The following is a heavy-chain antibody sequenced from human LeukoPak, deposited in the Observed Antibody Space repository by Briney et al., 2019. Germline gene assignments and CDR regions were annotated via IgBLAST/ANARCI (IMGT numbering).Heavy chain of an antibody. CDR3: ARAKDHYDFYSGSYTHVDFFDY. J-gene: IGHJ4*02. CDR2: IRYDGSHK. D-gene: IGHD3-3*01. V-gene: IGHV3-30*02. CDR1: GFSFSSFG. Sequence: GGSLRLSCGASGFSFSSFGMHWVRQAPGKGLEWVAFIRYDGSHKYYADSVRGRITISRDNSKNTLYLQMNSLGGEDTALYYCARAKDHYDFYSGSYTHVDFFDYWGQGTLVTVSS.